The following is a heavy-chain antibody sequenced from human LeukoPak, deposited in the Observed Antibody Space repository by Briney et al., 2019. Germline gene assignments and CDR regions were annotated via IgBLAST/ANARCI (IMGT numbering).Heavy chain of an antibody. CDR1: GFTFSSYG. J-gene: IGHJ4*02. D-gene: IGHD3-10*01. CDR2: ISSSSSYI. V-gene: IGHV3-21*01. Sequence: GGSLRLSCAASGFTFSSYGMNWVRQAPGKGLEWVSSISSSSSYIYYADSVKGRFTISRDNAKNSLYLQMNSLRAEDTAVYYCASRSGSYYPSSVAGTDYWGQGTLVTVSS. CDR3: ASRSGSYYPSSVAGTDY.